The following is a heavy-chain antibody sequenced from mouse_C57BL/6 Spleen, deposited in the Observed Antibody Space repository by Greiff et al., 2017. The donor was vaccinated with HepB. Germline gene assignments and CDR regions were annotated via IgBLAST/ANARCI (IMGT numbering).Heavy chain of an antibody. CDR3: ARPGRGGYFDV. Sequence: EVQLVESGGGLVKPGGSLKLSCAASGFTFSSYTMSWVRQTPGKRLEWVATISGGGGNTYYPDSVKGRFTISRDNAKNTLYLQMSSLRSEDTALYDCARPGRGGYFDVWGTGTTVTVSS. D-gene: IGHD3-3*01. CDR1: GFTFSSYT. CDR2: ISGGGGNT. V-gene: IGHV5-9*01. J-gene: IGHJ1*03.